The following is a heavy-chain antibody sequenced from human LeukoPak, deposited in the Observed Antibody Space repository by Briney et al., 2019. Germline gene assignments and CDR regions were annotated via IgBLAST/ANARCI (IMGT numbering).Heavy chain of an antibody. Sequence: SVKVSCKASGGTFSSYAISWVRQAPGQGLEWMGGIIPIFGTANYAQKFQGRVTITADESTSTAYMELSSLRSEDTAVYYCARESRLVRGVIIRYGMDVWGQGTTVAVSS. CDR2: IIPIFGTA. J-gene: IGHJ6*02. CDR1: GGTFSSYA. D-gene: IGHD3-10*01. V-gene: IGHV1-69*01. CDR3: ARESRLVRGVIIRYGMDV.